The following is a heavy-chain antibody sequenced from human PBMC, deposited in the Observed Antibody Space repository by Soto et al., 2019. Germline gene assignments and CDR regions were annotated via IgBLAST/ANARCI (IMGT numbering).Heavy chain of an antibody. J-gene: IGHJ6*02. CDR3: ARGYYDYGMDV. Sequence: QVQLVESGGGVVQPGRSLRLSCAASGFTFSSYAMHWVRQAPGKGLEWVAVISYDGSNKYYADSVKGRFTISRDNSKNTLDLQMNSLRAEDTAVYYGARGYYDYGMDVWGQGTTVTVSS. CDR1: GFTFSSYA. CDR2: ISYDGSNK. V-gene: IGHV3-30-3*01.